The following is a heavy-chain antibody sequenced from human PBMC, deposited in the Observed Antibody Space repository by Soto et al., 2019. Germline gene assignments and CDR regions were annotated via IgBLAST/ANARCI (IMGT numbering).Heavy chain of an antibody. CDR1: GYTFTSYY. J-gene: IGHJ6*02. D-gene: IGHD5-18*01. CDR3: ARDLAMVWSGQGDYYYYYGMDV. V-gene: IGHV1-46*01. CDR2: INPSGGST. Sequence: GASVKVSCKASGYTFTSYYMHWVQQAPGQGLEWMGIINPSGGSTSYAQKFQGRVTMTRDTSTSTVYMELSSLRSEDTAVYYCARDLAMVWSGQGDYYYYYGMDVWGQGTTVTVSS.